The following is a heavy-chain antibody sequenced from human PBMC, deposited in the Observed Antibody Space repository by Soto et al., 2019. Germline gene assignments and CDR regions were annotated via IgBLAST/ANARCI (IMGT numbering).Heavy chain of an antibody. CDR1: GFSLSTTGVG. Sequence: QITLKESGPSLVKPTQTLTLTCTFSGFSLSTTGVGVVWIRQPPGKALEWLALIYWDDDKHYSPSLRSRLTITTDTTKNQVVLTLTNVDPVDTATYYCAHVGGLEQWLYRLDHWGEGTLVTVSS. CDR2: IYWDDDK. V-gene: IGHV2-5*02. CDR3: AHVGGLEQWLYRLDH. J-gene: IGHJ4*02. D-gene: IGHD6-19*01.